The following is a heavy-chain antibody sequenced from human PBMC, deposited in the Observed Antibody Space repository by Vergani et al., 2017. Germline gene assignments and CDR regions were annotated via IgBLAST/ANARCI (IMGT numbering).Heavy chain of an antibody. CDR3: AKRADSSGWYACSNCAFDP. J-gene: IGHJ5*02. CDR1: GFTFSSYA. D-gene: IGHD6-19*01. V-gene: IGHV3-23*01. CDR2: ISGSGGST. Sequence: EVQLLESGGGLVQPGGSLRLSCAASGFTFSSYAMSWVRQAPGKGLEWVSAISGSGGSTYYADSVKGRFTITSDNSKNTLYLQMNSLRAEDTAVYYCAKRADSSGWYACSNCAFDPWGEGTLVTVS.